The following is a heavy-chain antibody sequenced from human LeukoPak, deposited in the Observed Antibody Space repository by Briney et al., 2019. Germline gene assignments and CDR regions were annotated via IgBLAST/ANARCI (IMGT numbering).Heavy chain of an antibody. D-gene: IGHD1-1*01. V-gene: IGHV1-24*01. Sequence: GASVKVSCKVSGYTLTELSMHWVRQAPGKGLEWMGGFDPEDGETIYAQKFQRRVTMTEDTSTDTAYMELSSLRSEDTAVYYCATAVQLERPMDDYWGQGTLVTVSS. CDR1: GYTLTELS. CDR2: FDPEDGET. CDR3: ATAVQLERPMDDY. J-gene: IGHJ4*02.